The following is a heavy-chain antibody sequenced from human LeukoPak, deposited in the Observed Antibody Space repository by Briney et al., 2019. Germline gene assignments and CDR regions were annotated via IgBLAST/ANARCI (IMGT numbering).Heavy chain of an antibody. V-gene: IGHV1-2*02. Sequence: GVSVKVSCKASGYTFTGYYMHWVRQAPGQGLEWMGWINPNSGGTNYAQKFQGRVTMTRDTSISTAYMELSRLRSDDTAVYYCARVGITIFGGFYGMDVWGQGTTVTVSS. CDR2: INPNSGGT. CDR1: GYTFTGYY. CDR3: ARVGITIFGGFYGMDV. D-gene: IGHD3-3*01. J-gene: IGHJ6*02.